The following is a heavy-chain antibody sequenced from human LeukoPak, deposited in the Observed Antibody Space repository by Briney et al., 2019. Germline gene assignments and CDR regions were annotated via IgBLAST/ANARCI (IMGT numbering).Heavy chain of an antibody. Sequence: SWIRQXPXKXLEWXAHIFSNDEKSYSTSLKNRLTISKDTSKSQVVLTMTNMDPVDTATYYCARDAYYYDSSGYYRRNYFDYWGQGTLVTVSS. V-gene: IGHV2-26*01. CDR3: ARDAYYYDSSGYYRRNYFDY. D-gene: IGHD3-22*01. CDR2: IFSNDEK. J-gene: IGHJ4*02.